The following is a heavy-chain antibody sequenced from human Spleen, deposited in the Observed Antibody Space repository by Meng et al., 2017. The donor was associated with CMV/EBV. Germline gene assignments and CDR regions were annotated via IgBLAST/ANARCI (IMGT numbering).Heavy chain of an antibody. D-gene: IGHD3-10*01. J-gene: IGHJ4*02. V-gene: IGHV1-18*01. CDR2: IRGNNGGT. CDR1: GYSFSGHS. CDR3: ARCCYYGGPEH. Sequence: ASVKDSCKASGYSFSGHSINWVRQAPGQGLEWMGNIRGNNGGTDYAQKLQGRLTMTTVTSTSTAYKELVSLRFDDTAVYYCARCCYYGGPEHWGQGTLVTVSS.